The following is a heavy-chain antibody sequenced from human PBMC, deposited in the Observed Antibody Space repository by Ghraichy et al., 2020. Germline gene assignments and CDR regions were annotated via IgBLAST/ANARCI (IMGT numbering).Heavy chain of an antibody. V-gene: IGHV1-2*04. CDR1: GYTFTGYY. D-gene: IGHD3-10*01. CDR3: ARGAGSGSYSGGNFDY. J-gene: IGHJ4*02. CDR2: INPNSGGT. Sequence: ASVKVSCKASGYTFTGYYMHWVRQAPGQGLEWMGWINPNSGGTNYAQKFQGWVTMTRDTSISTAYMELSRLRSDDTAVYYCARGAGSGSYSGGNFDYWGQGTLVTVSS.